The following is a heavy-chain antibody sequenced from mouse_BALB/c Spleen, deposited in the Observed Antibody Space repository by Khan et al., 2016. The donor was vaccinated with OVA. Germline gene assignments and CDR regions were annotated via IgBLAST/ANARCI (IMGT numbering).Heavy chain of an antibody. Sequence: EVELVESGGDLVEPGGSLKLSCAASGFTFSSYSMSWVRQTPDKRLEWVATISSGGDYTYYPDIVKGRFTISRDNAKNTLYLQMSSLKAEDTAMYYCARHLTGSFAYWGQGTLVAVSA. D-gene: IGHD4-1*01. J-gene: IGHJ3*01. V-gene: IGHV5-6*01. CDR1: GFTFSSYS. CDR3: ARHLTGSFAY. CDR2: ISSGGDYT.